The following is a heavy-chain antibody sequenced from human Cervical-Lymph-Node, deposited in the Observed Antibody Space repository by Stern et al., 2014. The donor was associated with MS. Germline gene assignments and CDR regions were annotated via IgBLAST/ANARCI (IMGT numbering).Heavy chain of an antibody. Sequence: EVQLAESGAEVKKPGESLKISCKASGYSFTNYWIGWVRQMPGRGLEWMGIINPGDSDTRYSPSFQGQVTVSADKSIDTAYLQWSSLKASDTAIYYCARRTVISYWYFDLWGRGTLVTVSS. V-gene: IGHV5-51*03. CDR3: ARRTVISYWYFDL. CDR2: INPGDSDT. J-gene: IGHJ2*01. D-gene: IGHD2/OR15-2a*01. CDR1: GYSFTNYW.